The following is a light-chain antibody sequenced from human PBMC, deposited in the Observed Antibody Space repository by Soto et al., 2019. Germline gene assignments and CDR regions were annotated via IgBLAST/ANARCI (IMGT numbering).Light chain of an antibody. Sequence: ALTQPASVSGSPGQSITISCTGTSSDVGGYNYVSWYQQHPGKATKLMIYDVSNRPSGVSNRFSGSKSGNTASLTISGLQAEDEADYYCSSYTSSRTIVFGTGTKVTVL. J-gene: IGLJ1*01. CDR2: DVS. CDR1: SSDVGGYNY. CDR3: SSYTSSRTIV. V-gene: IGLV2-14*01.